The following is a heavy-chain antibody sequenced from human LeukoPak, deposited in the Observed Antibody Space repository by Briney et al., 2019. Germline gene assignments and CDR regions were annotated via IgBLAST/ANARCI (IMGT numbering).Heavy chain of an antibody. CDR1: GYXFIDYW. D-gene: IGHD3-10*01. Sequence: GESLKISCHVIGYXFIDYWIGWVRQVPGKGLEWVAIVYPGDSDSRYSPSFQGQVTISADKSISTAYLQWSRLKASDTGIYYCARRTYYYGSGSYPFDYWGQGTRVTVSA. V-gene: IGHV5-51*01. J-gene: IGHJ4*02. CDR2: VYPGDSDS. CDR3: ARRTYYYGSGSYPFDY.